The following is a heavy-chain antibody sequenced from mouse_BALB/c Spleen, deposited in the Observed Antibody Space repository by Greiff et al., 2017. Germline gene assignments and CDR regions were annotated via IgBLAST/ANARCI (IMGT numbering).Heavy chain of an antibody. CDR3: ARDVYGYDYAMDY. Sequence: VMLVESGPGLVAPSQSLSITCTVSGFSLTGYGVNWVRQPPGKGLEWLGMIWGDGSTDYNSALKSRLSISKDNSKRQVFLKMNSLQTDDTARYYCARDVYGYDYAMDYWGQGTSVTVSS. CDR1: GFSLTGYG. J-gene: IGHJ4*01. D-gene: IGHD1-2*01. CDR2: IWGDGST. V-gene: IGHV2-6-7*01.